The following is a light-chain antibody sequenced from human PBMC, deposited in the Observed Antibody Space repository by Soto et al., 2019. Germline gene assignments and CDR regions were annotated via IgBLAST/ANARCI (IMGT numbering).Light chain of an antibody. Sequence: QSALTQPPSVSGSPGQSVAISCTGTSSDIGAYNRVSWYQQPPGTAPKLMIYDVNNRPSGVPDRFSGSKSGNTASLTISGLQADDEADYYCSSFTCSNTYVFGTGTKLTVL. CDR2: DVN. CDR1: SSDIGAYNR. V-gene: IGLV2-18*02. J-gene: IGLJ1*01. CDR3: SSFTCSNTYV.